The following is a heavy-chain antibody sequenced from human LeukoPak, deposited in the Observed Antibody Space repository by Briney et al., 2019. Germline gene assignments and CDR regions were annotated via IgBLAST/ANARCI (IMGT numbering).Heavy chain of an antibody. J-gene: IGHJ5*02. CDR1: GGSISSSNYY. CDR3: ARGYVSSTICYNWFDP. Sequence: SETLSLTCTVSGGSISSSNYYWGWIRQPPGKGLEWIGSIFYSGSTYFNPSLKSRVTISVDTSKNQFSLRLSSVTATDTAVYLRARGYVSSTICYNWFDPWGQGTLVTVSS. CDR2: IFYSGST. V-gene: IGHV4-39*01. D-gene: IGHD2-2*01.